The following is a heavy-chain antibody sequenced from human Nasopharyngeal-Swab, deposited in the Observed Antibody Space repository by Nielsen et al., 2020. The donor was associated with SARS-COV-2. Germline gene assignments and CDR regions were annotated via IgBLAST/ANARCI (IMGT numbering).Heavy chain of an antibody. CDR2: IANGGTTT. D-gene: IGHD1-1*01. V-gene: IGHV3-23*01. J-gene: IGHJ5*02. CDR3: ARRGGQQGRSWFDA. Sequence: VRQAPGKGLEWVSTIANGGTTTYYADSVRGRFTISRDDSKHTLYLQMSNLRAEDTALYYCARRGGQQGRSWFDAWGQGILVTVSS.